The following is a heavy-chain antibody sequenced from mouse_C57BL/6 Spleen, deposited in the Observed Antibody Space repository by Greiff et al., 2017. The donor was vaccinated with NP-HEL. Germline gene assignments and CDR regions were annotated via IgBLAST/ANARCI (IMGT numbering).Heavy chain of an antibody. Sequence: EVQLQQSGPELVKPGASVKISCKASGYTFTDYYMNWVKQSHGKSLEWIGDINPNNGGTSYNQKFKGKATLTVDKSSSTAYMELRSLTSEDSAVYYCAREGYYGSSEGYWGQGTTLTVSS. CDR2: INPNNGGT. D-gene: IGHD1-1*01. J-gene: IGHJ2*01. CDR3: AREGYYGSSEGY. V-gene: IGHV1-26*01. CDR1: GYTFTDYY.